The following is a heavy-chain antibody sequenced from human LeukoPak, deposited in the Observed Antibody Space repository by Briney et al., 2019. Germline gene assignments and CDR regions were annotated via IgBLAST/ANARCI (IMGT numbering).Heavy chain of an antibody. V-gene: IGHV3-66*01. Sequence: GGSLRLSCAASGFTFSSYAMSWVRQAPGKGLEWVSVIYSAGNTYYADSVKGRFTISRDTSKNTVYLQVNSLRADDTAFYYCVRGAMIVPRDWGQGTLVTVSS. CDR3: VRGAMIVPRD. CDR2: IYSAGNT. J-gene: IGHJ4*02. CDR1: GFTFSSYA. D-gene: IGHD3-22*01.